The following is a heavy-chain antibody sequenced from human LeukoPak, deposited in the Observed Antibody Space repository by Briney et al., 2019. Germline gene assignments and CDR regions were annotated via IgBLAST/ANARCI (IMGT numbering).Heavy chain of an antibody. Sequence: SETLSLTCAVYGGSFSGYYWSWIRQPPGKGLEWIGEINHNGSTNYNPSLKSRVTISVDTSKNQFSLKLSSVTAADTAVYYCARINGEKSLLFFYMDGWGKGNTVNGFS. D-gene: IGHD3-10*01. J-gene: IGHJ6*03. CDR3: ARINGEKSLLFFYMDG. CDR1: GGSFSGYY. CDR2: INHNGST. V-gene: IGHV4-34*01.